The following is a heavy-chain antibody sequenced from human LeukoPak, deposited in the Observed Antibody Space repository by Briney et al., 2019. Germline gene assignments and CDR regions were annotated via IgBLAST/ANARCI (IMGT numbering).Heavy chain of an antibody. V-gene: IGHV4-34*01. CDR1: GGSFSGYY. CDR3: ARGRDILTGYHVARKYYFDY. CDR2: INHSGST. J-gene: IGHJ4*02. D-gene: IGHD3-9*01. Sequence: SETLSLTCAVYGGSFSGYYWSWIRQPPGKGLEWIGEINHSGSTNYNPSLKSRVTISVDTSKNQFSLKLSSVTAADTAVYYCARGRDILTGYHVARKYYFDYWGQGTLVTVSS.